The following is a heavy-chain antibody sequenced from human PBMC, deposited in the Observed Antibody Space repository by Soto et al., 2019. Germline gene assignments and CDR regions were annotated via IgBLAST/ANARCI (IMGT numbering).Heavy chain of an antibody. CDR2: MNPNSGNT. CDR3: ARESARTNNWYRGGMDV. J-gene: IGHJ6*02. V-gene: IGHV1-8*01. D-gene: IGHD1-1*01. Sequence: QVQLVQSGAEVKKPGASVKVSCKASGYTFTSYDINWVRQATGQGLEWMGWMNPNSGNTAYAQKFQARVTMTMNTSISTAYMELSSLRSEDTAVYYCARESARTNNWYRGGMDVWGRGTSVTVSS. CDR1: GYTFTSYD.